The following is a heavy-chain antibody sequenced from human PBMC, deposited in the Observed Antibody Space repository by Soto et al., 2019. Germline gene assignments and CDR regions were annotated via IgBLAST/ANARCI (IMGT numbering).Heavy chain of an antibody. CDR2: IYHNGAT. V-gene: IGHV4-30-2*01. CDR1: GCPINSGGYS. CDR3: ARVHHFGVIED. Sequence: SETLSLTWAVPGCPINSGGYSWGLIRVPLGKGLEWIGYIYHNGATQYNPSLKSRVTISVDRSKNQFSLKLSSVTAADTAVYYCARVHHFGVIEDWGPGTLVTVSS. D-gene: IGHD3-3*01. J-gene: IGHJ4*02.